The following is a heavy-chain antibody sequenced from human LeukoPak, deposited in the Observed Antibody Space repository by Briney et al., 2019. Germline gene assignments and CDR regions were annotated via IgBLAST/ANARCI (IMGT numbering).Heavy chain of an antibody. J-gene: IGHJ4*02. CDR1: GFTFSSYS. V-gene: IGHV3-48*04. D-gene: IGHD3-10*01. CDR3: APSGSYPNYFFDY. CDR2: ISSSSSTI. Sequence: SGGSLRLSCAASGFTFSSYSMNWVRQAPGKGLEWVSYISSSSSTIYYADSVKGRFTISRDNAKNSLYLQMNSLRAEDTAVYYCAPSGSYPNYFFDYWGQGTLVTVSS.